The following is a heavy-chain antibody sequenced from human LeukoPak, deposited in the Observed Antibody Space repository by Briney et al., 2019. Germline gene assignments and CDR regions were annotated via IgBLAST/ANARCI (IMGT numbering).Heavy chain of an antibody. CDR3: ARDATTEPGTVYMDV. CDR2: ISWNSGSI. D-gene: IGHD6-13*01. CDR1: GFTFDDYA. J-gene: IGHJ6*03. Sequence: GGSLRLSCIASGFTFDDYAMHWVRQAPGKGLEWVSGISWNSGSIGYADSVKGRFTISRDNAKNSLYLQMNSLRAEDTALYFCARDATTEPGTVYMDVWGKGTTVTIS. V-gene: IGHV3-9*01.